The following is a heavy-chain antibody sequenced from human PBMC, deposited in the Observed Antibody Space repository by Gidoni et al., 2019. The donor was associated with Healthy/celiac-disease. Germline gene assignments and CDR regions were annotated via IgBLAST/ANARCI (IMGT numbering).Heavy chain of an antibody. D-gene: IGHD3-9*01. CDR1: GGSISSYY. Sequence: QVQLQESGPGLVKPSETLSLPCTVPGGSISSYYWSWSRQPPGKGLEWIGYIYYSWSTNYNPALKSRVTISVDTSKNQFSLKLSSVTAADTAVYYCAAQGGRYFAPENFDYWGQGTLVTVSS. CDR3: AAQGGRYFAPENFDY. V-gene: IGHV4-59*01. J-gene: IGHJ4*02. CDR2: IYYSWST.